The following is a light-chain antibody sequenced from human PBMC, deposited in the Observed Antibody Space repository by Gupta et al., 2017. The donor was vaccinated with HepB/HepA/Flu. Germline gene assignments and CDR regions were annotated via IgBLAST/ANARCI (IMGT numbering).Light chain of an antibody. Sequence: QSALTQPASVSGSPGHSITISCTGTSSDVGGYNYVSWYQQHPGQAPKLMIYDVSNRPSGVANRFSGSKSGTTASLTISGLQAEDEADYYCSSYTSSSTLVVFGGGTKLTVL. CDR2: DVS. CDR3: SSYTSSSTLVV. J-gene: IGLJ2*01. CDR1: SSDVGGYNY. V-gene: IGLV2-14*03.